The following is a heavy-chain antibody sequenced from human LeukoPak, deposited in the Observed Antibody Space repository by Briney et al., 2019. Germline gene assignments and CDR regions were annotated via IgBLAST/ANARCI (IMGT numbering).Heavy chain of an antibody. Sequence: PSETLSLTCTVSGGSISSSSYYWGWIRQPPGKGLEWIGSIYYSGSTYYNPSLNSRVTISVDTSKNQFSLKLSSVTAADTAVYYCARDEGSGWQRRPLSPTLDYWGQGTLVTVSS. V-gene: IGHV4-39*07. D-gene: IGHD5-24*01. J-gene: IGHJ4*02. CDR1: GGSISSSSYY. CDR2: IYYSGST. CDR3: ARDEGSGWQRRPLSPTLDY.